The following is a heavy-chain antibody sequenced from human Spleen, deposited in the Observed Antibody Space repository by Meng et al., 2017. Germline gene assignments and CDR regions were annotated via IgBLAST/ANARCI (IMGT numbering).Heavy chain of an antibody. CDR1: GFTFSNAW. CDR3: ARETITQDY. Sequence: GESLKISCAASGFTFSNAWMSWVRQAPGKGLEWVGRIKSKTYGETVDYAAPVKGRFTISRDNAKNSLYLQMNSLRAEDTAVYYCARETITQDYWGQGTLVTVSS. CDR2: IKSKTYGETV. V-gene: IGHV3-15*01. D-gene: IGHD3-10*01. J-gene: IGHJ4*02.